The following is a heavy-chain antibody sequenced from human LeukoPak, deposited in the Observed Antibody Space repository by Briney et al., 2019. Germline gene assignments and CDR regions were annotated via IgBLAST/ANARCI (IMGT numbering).Heavy chain of an antibody. J-gene: IGHJ4*02. CDR3: ARDGSRVAVVNSYYFDY. D-gene: IGHD6-19*01. V-gene: IGHV3-66*01. CDR2: IYSGGST. CDR1: GFTVSSNY. Sequence: PGGSLRLSCAASGFTVSSNYMSWVRQAPGKGLEWVSVIYSGGSTYYADSVKGRFTISRDNSKNTLYLQMNSLRAEDTAVYYCARDGSRVAVVNSYYFDYWGQGTLVTVSS.